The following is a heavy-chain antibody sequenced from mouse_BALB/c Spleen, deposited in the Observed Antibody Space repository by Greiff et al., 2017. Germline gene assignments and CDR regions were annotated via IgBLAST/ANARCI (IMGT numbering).Heavy chain of an antibody. CDR2: ISSGGSYT. CDR1: GFTFSSYA. Sequence: DVKLVESGGGLVKPGGSLKLSCAASGFTFSSYAMSWVRQSPEKRLEWVAEISSGGSYTYYPDTVTGRFTISRDNAKNTLYLEMSSLRSEDTAMYYCAMTGTEAMDYWGQGTSVTVSS. CDR3: AMTGTEAMDY. J-gene: IGHJ4*01. D-gene: IGHD4-1*01. V-gene: IGHV5-9-4*01.